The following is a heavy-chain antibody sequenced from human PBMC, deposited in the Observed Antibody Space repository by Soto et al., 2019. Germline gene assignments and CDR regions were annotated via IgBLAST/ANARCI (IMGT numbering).Heavy chain of an antibody. D-gene: IGHD1-26*01. J-gene: IGHJ4*02. CDR2: MNPYSANI. V-gene: IGHV1-8*01. Sequence: QVQLVQSGAEVKKPGASVKVSCKASGYTFTSYDIHWVRQATGQGLEWMGWMNPYSANIGYAQTFQGRVTMTRDTSISTAYMELSSLRSEDTAVYYCARVFTVRRGSGSDYWGQGTLVTVSS. CDR1: GYTFTSYD. CDR3: ARVFTVRRGSGSDY.